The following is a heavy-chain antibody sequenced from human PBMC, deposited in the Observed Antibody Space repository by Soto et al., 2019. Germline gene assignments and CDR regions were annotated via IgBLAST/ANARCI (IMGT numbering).Heavy chain of an antibody. J-gene: IGHJ6*02. Sequence: EVQLVESGGGLVQPGGSLRLSCAASGLIFSDYHMDWVRQAPGKGLEWVGRIRRKANSYITEYAVSVKGRFTISRDDSKNSLYLQMNSLKSEDTAVYYCAMLGGWSGGSSGMDVWGQGTTVTVSS. CDR3: AMLGGWSGGSSGMDV. CDR1: GLIFSDYH. CDR2: IRRKANSYIT. V-gene: IGHV3-72*01. D-gene: IGHD6-19*01.